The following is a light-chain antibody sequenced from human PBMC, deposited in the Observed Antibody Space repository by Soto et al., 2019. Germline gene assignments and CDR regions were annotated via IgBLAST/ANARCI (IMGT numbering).Light chain of an antibody. CDR2: EVT. Sequence: QSVLTQPPSASGSPGQSVTISCTGTSSDVGAYKYVSWYQQYPGKAHKLMIYEVTKRPSGVPDRFSGSKSGNTASLTVSGLQAEDEADYYCTSYVGNDIWVFGGGTKVTVL. V-gene: IGLV2-8*01. CDR3: TSYVGNDIWV. CDR1: SSDVGAYKY. J-gene: IGLJ3*02.